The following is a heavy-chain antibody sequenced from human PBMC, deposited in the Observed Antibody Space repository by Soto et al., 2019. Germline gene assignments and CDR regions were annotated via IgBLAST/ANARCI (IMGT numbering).Heavy chain of an antibody. D-gene: IGHD4-17*01. V-gene: IGHV3-21*01. CDR1: GFTFNTYD. J-gene: IGHJ4*02. Sequence: EVQLVESGGGLVKPGGSLRLSCAASGFTFNTYDMDWVRQAPGKGLEWVSSINKASIYIYYADSVRGRFTISRDNAKNSLYLQMNSLRVEVTAVYYCARRSVTTYHFFDYWGQGTLVNVSS. CDR2: INKASIYI. CDR3: ARRSVTTYHFFDY.